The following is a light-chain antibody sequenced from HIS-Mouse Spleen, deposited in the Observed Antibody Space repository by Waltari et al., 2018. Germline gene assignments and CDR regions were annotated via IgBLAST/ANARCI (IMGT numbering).Light chain of an antibody. V-gene: IGKV3-20*01. Sequence: EIVLTRSPGTLSLSPGERATVSCRASQSVSSSYLAWYQQKPGQAPRLLIYGASSRATGIPDRFSGSGSGTDFTLTISRLEPEDFAVYYCQQYGSSPTFGQGTKLEIK. CDR3: QQYGSSPT. CDR2: GAS. CDR1: QSVSSSY. J-gene: IGKJ2*01.